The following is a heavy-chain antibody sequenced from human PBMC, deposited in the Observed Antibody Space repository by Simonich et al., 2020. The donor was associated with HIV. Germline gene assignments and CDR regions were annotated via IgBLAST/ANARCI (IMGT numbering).Heavy chain of an antibody. CDR3: ARDYYYYDSSGYFLFDY. D-gene: IGHD3-22*01. Sequence: QVQLVQSGAEVKKPGASVKVSCKASGYTFTNYDINWVRQATGQGLEWKGRMNPNSVNTGYAQKFQGRVTITRNTSISTAYMELSSLRSEDTAVYYCARDYYYYDSSGYFLFDYWGQGTLVTVSS. CDR1: GYTFTNYD. J-gene: IGHJ4*02. CDR2: MNPNSVNT. V-gene: IGHV1-8*03.